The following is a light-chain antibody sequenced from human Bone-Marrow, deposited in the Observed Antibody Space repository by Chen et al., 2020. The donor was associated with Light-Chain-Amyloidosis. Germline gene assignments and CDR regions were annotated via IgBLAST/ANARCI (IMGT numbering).Light chain of an antibody. CDR2: AAS. Sequence: DIQMTQSPSSLSASVRDRVTITCRASQSISSYLNWYQQKPGKAPKLLIYAASSLQSGVPSRLSGSGSGTDFTRTISSLQPEDFATYYCQQSYSTLPLTFGGGTKVEIK. J-gene: IGKJ4*01. CDR3: QQSYSTLPLT. V-gene: IGKV1-39*01. CDR1: QSISSY.